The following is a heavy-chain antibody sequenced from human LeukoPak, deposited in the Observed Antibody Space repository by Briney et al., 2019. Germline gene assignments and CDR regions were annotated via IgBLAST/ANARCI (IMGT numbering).Heavy chain of an antibody. CDR3: ARDQKGLYYYDSSGYYQNHYYYYGMDV. D-gene: IGHD3-22*01. CDR2: IYYSGST. CDR1: GGSISSGGYY. J-gene: IGHJ6*02. Sequence: SETLSLTCTVSGGSISSGGYYWSWIRQHPGKGLEWIGYIYYSGSTYYNPSLKSRVTISVDTSKNQFSLKLSSVTAADTAVYYCARDQKGLYYYDSSGYYQNHYYYYGMDVWGQGTTVIVSS. V-gene: IGHV4-31*03.